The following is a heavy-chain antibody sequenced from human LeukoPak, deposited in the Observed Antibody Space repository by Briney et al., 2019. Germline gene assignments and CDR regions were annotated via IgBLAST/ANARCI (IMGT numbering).Heavy chain of an antibody. J-gene: IGHJ4*02. Sequence: GASVKVSCKASGYTFSNYAIHWVRQAPGQRLEWMGWINAGNGGTKYSQEFQGRVTITTDTSANTAYMQLSSLRSEDMAVYYCARDPLQYHDLLTGSLPQYYFDFWGQGTLVTVSS. D-gene: IGHD3-9*01. CDR1: GYTFSNYA. V-gene: IGHV1-3*03. CDR3: ARDPLQYHDLLTGSLPQYYFDF. CDR2: INAGNGGT.